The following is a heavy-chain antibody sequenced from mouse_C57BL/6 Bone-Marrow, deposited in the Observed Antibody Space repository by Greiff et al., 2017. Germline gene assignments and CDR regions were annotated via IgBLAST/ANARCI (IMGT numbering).Heavy chain of an antibody. CDR2: ISSGGDYI. D-gene: IGHD2-1*01. CDR3: TRARGGNAMDY. J-gene: IGHJ4*01. Sequence: EVNVVESGEGLVKPGGSLKLSCAASGFTFSSYAMSWVRQTPEKRLEWVAYISSGGDYIYYADTVKGRFTISRDNARNTLYLQMSSLKSEDTAMYYCTRARGGNAMDYWGQGTSVTVSS. CDR1: GFTFSSYA. V-gene: IGHV5-9-1*02.